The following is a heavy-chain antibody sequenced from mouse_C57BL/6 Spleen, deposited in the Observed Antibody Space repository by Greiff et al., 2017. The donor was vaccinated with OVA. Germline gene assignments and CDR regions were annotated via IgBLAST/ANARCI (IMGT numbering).Heavy chain of an antibody. Sequence: QVQLQQSGAELVRPGASVTLSCKASGYTFTDYEMHWVKQTPVHGLEWIGAIDPETGGTAYNQKFKGKAILTADKSSSTAYMELRSLTSEDSAVYYCTTKSYYGSSFWYFDVWGTGTTVTVSS. CDR3: TTKSYYGSSFWYFDV. CDR2: IDPETGGT. V-gene: IGHV1-15*01. J-gene: IGHJ1*03. D-gene: IGHD1-1*01. CDR1: GYTFTDYE.